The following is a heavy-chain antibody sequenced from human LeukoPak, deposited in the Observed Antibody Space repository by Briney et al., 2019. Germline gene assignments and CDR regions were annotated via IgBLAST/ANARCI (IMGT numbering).Heavy chain of an antibody. J-gene: IGHJ5*02. CDR3: ARDRGYCSGGSCYRWFDP. CDR2: IYYSGST. Sequence: SETLSLTCTVSGGSISSYYWSWIRQPPGKGLEWIGYIYYSGSTNYNPSLKSRVTISVDTSKNQFSLKLSSVTAADTAVYYCARDRGYCSGGSCYRWFDPWGQGTLVTDSS. V-gene: IGHV4-59*01. D-gene: IGHD2-15*01. CDR1: GGSISSYY.